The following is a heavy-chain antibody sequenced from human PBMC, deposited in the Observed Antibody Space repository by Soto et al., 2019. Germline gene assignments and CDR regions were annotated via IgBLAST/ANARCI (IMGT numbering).Heavy chain of an antibody. CDR1: GFTFSRHA. Sequence: EVQLLESGGGLVQPGGSLRLSGTASGFTFSRHAMTWVRQAPGKGLEWVSGLSDSGGSIYYADSVKGRFTISRDNSMNTLYLQMNTLRAEDTAIYYCAKVSSSWYAGFFDLWGQGTLVTVSS. CDR2: LSDSGGSI. V-gene: IGHV3-23*01. CDR3: AKVSSSWYAGFFDL. J-gene: IGHJ4*02. D-gene: IGHD6-13*01.